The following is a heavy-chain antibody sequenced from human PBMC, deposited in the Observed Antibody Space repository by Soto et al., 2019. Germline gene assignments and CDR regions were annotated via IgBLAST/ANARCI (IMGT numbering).Heavy chain of an antibody. J-gene: IGHJ5*02. CDR2: IWYDGSNK. CDR1: GFTFSSYG. D-gene: IGHD2-21*02. CDR3: ARELTRSVARNWFDP. V-gene: IGHV3-33*01. Sequence: GGSLRLSCAASGFTFSSYGMHWVRQAPGKGLEWVAVIWYDGSNKCYADSVKGRFTISRDNAKNTLSLQMNSLGAEDTAVYYCARELTRSVARNWFDPWGQGTLVTVSS.